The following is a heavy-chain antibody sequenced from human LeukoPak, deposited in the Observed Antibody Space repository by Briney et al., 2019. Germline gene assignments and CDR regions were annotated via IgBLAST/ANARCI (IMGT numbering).Heavy chain of an antibody. CDR3: AKDISAVPGRGHYFDY. V-gene: IGHV3-23*01. CDR1: GFTFSSYA. D-gene: IGHD6-19*01. CDR2: ISGSGGST. J-gene: IGHJ4*02. Sequence: PGGSLRLSCAASGFTFSSYAMSWVRQAPGKGLEWASAISGSGGSTYYADSVKGRFTISRDNSKNTLYLQMNSLRAEDTAVYFCAKDISAVPGRGHYFDYWGQGTLVTVSS.